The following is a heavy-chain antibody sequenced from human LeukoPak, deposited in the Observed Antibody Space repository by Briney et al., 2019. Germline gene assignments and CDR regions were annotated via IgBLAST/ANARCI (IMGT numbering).Heavy chain of an antibody. J-gene: IGHJ4*02. Sequence: GGSLRLSCAASGFTFSPYAMHWVRQAPGKGLEWVAFISHDATDKYYADSVKGRFTISRDNSKNTLYLEMNSLRVEDTAVYYCASYSYGYTPSSPFDYWGQGTLVTVSS. D-gene: IGHD3-16*01. CDR2: ISHDATDK. V-gene: IGHV3-30-3*01. CDR1: GFTFSPYA. CDR3: ASYSYGYTPSSPFDY.